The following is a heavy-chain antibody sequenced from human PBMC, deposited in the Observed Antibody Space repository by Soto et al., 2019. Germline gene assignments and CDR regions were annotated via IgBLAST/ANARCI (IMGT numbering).Heavy chain of an antibody. CDR1: GFTFSSSA. V-gene: IGHV3-30-3*01. D-gene: IGHD3-3*01. Sequence: SLRLSCAASGFTFSSSAMHWVRQAPGKGLEWVAVISYDGSNKYYADSVKGRFTISRDNSKNTLYLQMNSLRAEDTAVYYCARDAPLKEYYDFWSGYPDYWGQGTLVTVSS. CDR3: ARDAPLKEYYDFWSGYPDY. CDR2: ISYDGSNK. J-gene: IGHJ4*02.